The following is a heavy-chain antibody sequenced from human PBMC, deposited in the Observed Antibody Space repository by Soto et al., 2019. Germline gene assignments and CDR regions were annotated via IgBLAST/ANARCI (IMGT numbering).Heavy chain of an antibody. Sequence: GGSLRLSCAATGFTFSDHHMDWVRQAPGKGLEWVGRARNKAHGYTTAYAASLKGRFTISRDDSKNSLSLQMNSLKTEDTAVYFCARLMGTSFDLWGEGTVVTFYS. CDR2: ARNKAHGYTT. CDR3: ARLMGTSFDL. V-gene: IGHV3-72*01. CDR1: GFTFSDHH. D-gene: IGHD2-8*01. J-gene: IGHJ4*02.